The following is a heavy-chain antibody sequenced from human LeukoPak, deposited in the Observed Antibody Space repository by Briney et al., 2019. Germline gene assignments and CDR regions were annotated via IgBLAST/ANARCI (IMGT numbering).Heavy chain of an antibody. D-gene: IGHD3-16*01. V-gene: IGHV3-7*01. J-gene: IGHJ3*02. CDR1: GFTFSSYW. CDR3: ARPARGDVFDI. CDR2: IRQEGSEK. Sequence: GGSLRLSCAASGFTFSSYWMSWVRQAPGKGLEWVANIRQEGSEKYYVDSVKGRFAISRDNAKNSLYLQMNSLRADDTAVYYWARPARGDVFDIWGQGKMVTVSS.